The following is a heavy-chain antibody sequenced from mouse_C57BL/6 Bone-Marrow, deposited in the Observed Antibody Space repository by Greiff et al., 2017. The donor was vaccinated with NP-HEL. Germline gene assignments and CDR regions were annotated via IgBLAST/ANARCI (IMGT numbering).Heavy chain of an antibody. Sequence: EVQLQQSGPELVKPGASVKISCKASGYTFTDYYMNWVKQSHGKSLEWIGDINPNNGGTSYNQKFKGKAPLTVDKSSSTAYLELRSLTSEDSAVYYCARWDYYGSRDSWYVDVWGTGTTVTVAS. CDR3: ARWDYYGSRDSWYVDV. D-gene: IGHD1-1*01. CDR1: GYTFTDYY. J-gene: IGHJ1*03. CDR2: INPNNGGT. V-gene: IGHV1-26*01.